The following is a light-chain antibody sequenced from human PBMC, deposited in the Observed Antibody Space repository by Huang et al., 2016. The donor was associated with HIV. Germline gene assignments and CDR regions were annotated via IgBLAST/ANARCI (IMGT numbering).Light chain of an antibody. CDR1: QSISSY. V-gene: IGKV1-39*01. J-gene: IGKJ1*01. CDR3: QQTYTTPWT. CDR2: ATS. Sequence: DIQLTQSPSSLSASVGCRVTVACRASQSISSYLNWYQQKPGNAPKLLIYATSSLESGVPSRFSGRGTGTTFILTISDLQPEDFASYYCQQTYTTPWTFGQGTKVEIK.